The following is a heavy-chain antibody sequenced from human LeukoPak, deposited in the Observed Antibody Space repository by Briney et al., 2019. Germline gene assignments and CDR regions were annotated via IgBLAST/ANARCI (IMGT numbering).Heavy chain of an antibody. J-gene: IGHJ5*02. CDR2: IIPIFGTA. Sequence: SVKVSCKASGGTFSSYAISWVRQAPGQGLEWMGGIIPIFGTANYAQKFQGRVTITADKSTSTAYMELSSLRSEDTAVYYCARGGVDTAMVNWFDPWGQGTLVTVSS. CDR3: ARGGVDTAMVNWFDP. V-gene: IGHV1-69*06. CDR1: GGTFSSYA. D-gene: IGHD5-18*01.